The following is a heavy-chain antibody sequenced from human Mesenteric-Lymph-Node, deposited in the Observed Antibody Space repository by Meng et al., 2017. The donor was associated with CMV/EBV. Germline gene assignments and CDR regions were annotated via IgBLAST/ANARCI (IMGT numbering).Heavy chain of an antibody. CDR3: ARDKNDYVWGSPDY. J-gene: IGHJ4*02. Sequence: GESLQISCTASGFTFGDYAMSWVPQAPGKGLEWVSSISSSSSYIYYADSVKGRFTISRDNAKNSLYLQMNSLRAEDTAVYYCARDKNDYVWGSPDYWGQGTLVTVSS. D-gene: IGHD3-16*01. CDR2: ISSSSSYI. V-gene: IGHV3-21*03. CDR1: GFTFGDYA.